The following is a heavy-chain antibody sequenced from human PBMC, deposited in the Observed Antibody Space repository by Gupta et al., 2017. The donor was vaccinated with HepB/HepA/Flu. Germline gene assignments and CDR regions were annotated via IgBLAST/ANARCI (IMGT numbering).Heavy chain of an antibody. J-gene: IGHJ3*02. CDR3: GRDRGAPDAFNI. V-gene: IGHV3-74*01. Sequence: EVQLVESGGGLVQPGGSLSLSCAASGFSGSRSWMNWVRQARGEGLVWVSQINNDGSNTIYADSVKGRFTSSKDHAKNKLYLQMNRRRADDTDGYYCGRDRGAPDAFNIWGQGTLVTVSS. CDR1: GFSGSRSW. CDR2: INNDGSNT. D-gene: IGHD3-10*01.